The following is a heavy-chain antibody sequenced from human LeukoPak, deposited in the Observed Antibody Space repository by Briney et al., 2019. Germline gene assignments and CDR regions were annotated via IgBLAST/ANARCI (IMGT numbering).Heavy chain of an antibody. CDR1: GYTFTGYY. Sequence: ASVKVSCKASGYTFTGYYMHWVRQAPGQGLEWMGRINPNSGGTNYAQKFQGRVTMTRDTSISTAYMELSRLRSDDTAVYYCARDDIVLMVYAMRGAFDIWGQGTMVTVSS. J-gene: IGHJ3*02. CDR2: INPNSGGT. D-gene: IGHD2-8*01. CDR3: ARDDIVLMVYAMRGAFDI. V-gene: IGHV1-2*06.